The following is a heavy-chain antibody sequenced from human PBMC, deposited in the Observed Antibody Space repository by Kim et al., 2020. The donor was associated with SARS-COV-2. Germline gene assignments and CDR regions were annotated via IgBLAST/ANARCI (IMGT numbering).Heavy chain of an antibody. J-gene: IGHJ4*02. CDR3: ARVTSGWYEVDF. CDR2: IYSSGST. CDR1: GGLVGSYF. D-gene: IGHD6-19*01. V-gene: IGHV4-59*02. Sequence: SETLSLTCTVSGGLVGSYFWSWMRQPPGKGLEWIGFIYSSGSTSYNPSLKSRVAISLDTPRNQFSLRLSSVTAADTAIYYCARVTSGWYEVDFWGQGTRV.